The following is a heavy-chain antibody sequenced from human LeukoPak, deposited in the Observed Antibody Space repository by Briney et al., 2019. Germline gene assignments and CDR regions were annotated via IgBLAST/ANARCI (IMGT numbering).Heavy chain of an antibody. CDR1: GFTFSSYA. CDR2: ISYDGSNK. CDR3: AKKSVPNTPPTFDY. Sequence: GGSLRLSCVASGFTFSSYAMHWVRQAPGKGLEWVAVISYDGSNKYYADSVEGRFTISRDNSKNTLYLQMNSLRAEDTAVYYCAKKSVPNTPPTFDYWGQGTLVTVSS. V-gene: IGHV3-30-3*02. D-gene: IGHD2-2*02. J-gene: IGHJ4*02.